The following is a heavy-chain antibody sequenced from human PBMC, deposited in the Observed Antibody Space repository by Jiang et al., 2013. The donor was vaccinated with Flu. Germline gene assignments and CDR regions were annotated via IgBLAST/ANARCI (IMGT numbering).Heavy chain of an antibody. CDR2: IVVGSGNT. J-gene: IGHJ6*02. D-gene: IGHD6-19*01. CDR3: AAGASGWYYYYYGLDV. Sequence: SGAEVKRPGTSVKVSCKASAFTFTTSAVQWVRQARGQRLEWIGWIVVGSGNTNYAPKFQERVTITRDLSTRTAYMELSSLRSEDTAVYYCAAGASGWYYYYYGLDVWGQGTTVTVSS. CDR1: AFTFTTSA. V-gene: IGHV1-58*01.